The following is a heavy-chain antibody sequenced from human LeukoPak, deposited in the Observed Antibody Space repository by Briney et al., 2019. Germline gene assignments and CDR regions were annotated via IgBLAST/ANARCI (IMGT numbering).Heavy chain of an antibody. CDR1: GFSFSGSA. Sequence: GGSLRLSCAASGFSFSGSAMHWVRQASGKGLEWIGRIRSKANSYVTAYAASVTGRFTISRDNSKNALYLQMDTLRAEDTAVYYCGRDRHLALAYWGQGTLVTVSS. CDR2: IRSKANSYVT. CDR3: GRDRHLALAY. V-gene: IGHV3-73*01. D-gene: IGHD1-26*01. J-gene: IGHJ4*02.